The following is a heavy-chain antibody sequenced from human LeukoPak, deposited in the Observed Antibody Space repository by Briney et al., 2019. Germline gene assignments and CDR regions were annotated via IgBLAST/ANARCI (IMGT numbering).Heavy chain of an antibody. D-gene: IGHD4-17*01. Sequence: SETLSLTCTVSDGSITNYDWSWVRQPPGKGLEFIGHVHYSGTADYNPSLKSRVTISIDTSKKHFFLKLKSVTAADTAVYYCARGYGDFRVEGRYFHSWGQGTLVTVSS. CDR2: VHYSGTA. J-gene: IGHJ4*02. CDR1: DGSITNYD. V-gene: IGHV4-59*01. CDR3: ARGYGDFRVEGRYFHS.